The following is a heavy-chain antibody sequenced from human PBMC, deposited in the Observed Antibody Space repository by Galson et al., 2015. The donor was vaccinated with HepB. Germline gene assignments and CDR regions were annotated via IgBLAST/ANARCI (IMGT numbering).Heavy chain of an antibody. J-gene: IGHJ4*02. CDR3: AAVVPSAISLLY. CDR1: GSTFTDNY. CDR2: VNPDSGGT. D-gene: IGHD2-2*01. V-gene: IGHV1-2*02. Sequence: SVTVSCKASGSTFTDNYINWVRQTPGQGPEWMGWVNPDSGGTKYAQKFQGRVTMTSDTSITTAYMELSSLRSDDTAVYYCAAVVPSAISLLYWGQGTLVTVSS.